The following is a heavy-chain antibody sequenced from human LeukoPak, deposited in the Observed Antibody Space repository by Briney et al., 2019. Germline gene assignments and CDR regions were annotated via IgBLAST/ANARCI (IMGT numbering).Heavy chain of an antibody. CDR2: IIPIFGTA. V-gene: IGHV1-69*13. CDR3: ARVGQDCSGGSCYKFYYYFDY. CDR1: GGTFSSYA. J-gene: IGHJ4*02. D-gene: IGHD2-15*01. Sequence: SVKVSCKASGGTFSSYAISWVRQAPGQGLEWMGGIIPIFGTANYAQKFQGRVTITADESTSTAYMELSSLRSEDTAVYYCARVGQDCSGGSCYKFYYYFDYWGQGTLVTVSS.